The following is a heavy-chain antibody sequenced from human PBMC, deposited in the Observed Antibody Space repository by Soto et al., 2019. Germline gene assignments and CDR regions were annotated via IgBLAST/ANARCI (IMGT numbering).Heavy chain of an antibody. D-gene: IGHD6-13*01. CDR1: GYTFTSYD. V-gene: IGHV1-8*01. Sequence: QVQLVQSGAEVKKPGASVKVSCKASGYTFTSYDINWVRQATGQGLEWMGWMNPNSGNTGYAQKFQGRVTMTRNTXISTAHMELSSLRSEDTAVYYCARRGYSSSWYYYYYYGMDVWGQGTTVTVSS. J-gene: IGHJ6*02. CDR2: MNPNSGNT. CDR3: ARRGYSSSWYYYYYYGMDV.